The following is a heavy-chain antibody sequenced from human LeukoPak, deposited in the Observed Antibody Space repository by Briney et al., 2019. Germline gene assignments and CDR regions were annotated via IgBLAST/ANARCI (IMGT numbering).Heavy chain of an antibody. J-gene: IGHJ4*02. CDR1: GFTFSSYG. CDR3: ASGYSGYDTGFDY. V-gene: IGHV3-33*01. Sequence: PGGSLRLSCAASGFTFSSYGMHWVRQAPGKGLEWVAVIWYDGSNKYYADSVKGRFTISRDNSKNTLYLQTNSLRAEDTAVYYCASGYSGYDTGFDYWGQGTLVTVSS. D-gene: IGHD5-12*01. CDR2: IWYDGSNK.